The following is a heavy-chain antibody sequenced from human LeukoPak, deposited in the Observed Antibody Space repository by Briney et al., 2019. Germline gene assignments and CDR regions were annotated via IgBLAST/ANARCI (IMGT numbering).Heavy chain of an antibody. CDR3: ARHYSGSYNFDY. D-gene: IGHD1-26*01. CDR1: GFTFSSYS. Sequence: GGSLRLSCAASGFTFSSYSVNWVRQAPGKGLEWVSSMSSSSSYIYYADSVKGRFTISRDNAKNSLYLQMNSLRAEDTAVYYCARHYSGSYNFDYWGQGTLVTVSS. J-gene: IGHJ4*02. CDR2: MSSSSSYI. V-gene: IGHV3-21*01.